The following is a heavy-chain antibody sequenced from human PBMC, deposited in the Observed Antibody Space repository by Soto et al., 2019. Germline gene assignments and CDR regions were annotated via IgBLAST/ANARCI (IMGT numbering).Heavy chain of an antibody. Sequence: SQTLSLTCAISGDSVSSTSTAWSWIRQSPSRGLEWLGRTYYRSKWYSDYAVSVKSRITINPDTSKNHFSLQLKSVTPEDTAVYYCARGSYYSGWVWGQGTLVTV. V-gene: IGHV6-1*01. J-gene: IGHJ4*02. CDR2: TYYRSKWYS. CDR3: ARGSYYSGWV. D-gene: IGHD6-19*01. CDR1: GDSVSSTSTA.